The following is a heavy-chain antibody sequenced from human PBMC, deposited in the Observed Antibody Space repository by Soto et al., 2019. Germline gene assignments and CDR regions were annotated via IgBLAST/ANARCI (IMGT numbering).Heavy chain of an antibody. V-gene: IGHV3-23*01. CDR2: ISGSGGST. CDR3: AKGRGPDYYYGMDV. CDR1: GFTFSSYA. J-gene: IGHJ6*02. D-gene: IGHD3-10*01. Sequence: GGSLRLSCAASGFTFSSYAMSWVRQAPGKGLEWVSAISGSGGSTYYADSVKGRFTISRDNSKNTLYLQMNSLRAEDTAVYYCAKGRGPDYYYGMDVWGQGTTVTVSS.